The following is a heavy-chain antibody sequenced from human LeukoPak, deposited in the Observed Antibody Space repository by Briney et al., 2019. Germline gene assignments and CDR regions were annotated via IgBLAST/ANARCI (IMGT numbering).Heavy chain of an antibody. CDR1: GFTFSSYS. Sequence: KAGGSLRLSCAASGFTFSSYSMNWVRQAPGKGLEWVSSISSSSSYIYYADSVKGRFTISRDNAKNSLYLQMNSLRAEDTAVYYCARGAGYSSSWYPWVFDYWGQGTLVTVSS. J-gene: IGHJ4*02. V-gene: IGHV3-21*01. CDR2: ISSSSSYI. CDR3: ARGAGYSSSWYPWVFDY. D-gene: IGHD6-13*01.